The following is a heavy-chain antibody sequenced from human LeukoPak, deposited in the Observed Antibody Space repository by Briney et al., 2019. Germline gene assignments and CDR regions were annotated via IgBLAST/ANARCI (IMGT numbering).Heavy chain of an antibody. V-gene: IGHV3-23*01. CDR3: AKEMDYYDSSGYPYYFDY. CDR1: GFTLSSYA. D-gene: IGHD3-22*01. CDR2: MSGSGGST. J-gene: IGHJ4*02. Sequence: GGSLRLSCAASGFTLSSYAMSWVRQAPGKGLEWVSAMSGSGGSTYYADSVKGRFTISRDNSKNTLYLQMNSLRAEDTAVYYCAKEMDYYDSSGYPYYFDYWGQGTLVTVSS.